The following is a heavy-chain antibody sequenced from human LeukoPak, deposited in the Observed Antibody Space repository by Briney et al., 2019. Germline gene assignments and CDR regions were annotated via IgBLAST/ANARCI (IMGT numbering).Heavy chain of an antibody. Sequence: QPGGSLRLSCAASGFTVSSNYMSCVRQAPGKGLEWVSVIYSGGSTYYSDSVKGRFTISRDNSKNTLYLQMNSLRAEDTAVYYCARDLGHYDSSGIRDYYFDYWGQGTLVTVSS. V-gene: IGHV3-53*01. CDR1: GFTVSSNY. CDR3: ARDLGHYDSSGIRDYYFDY. D-gene: IGHD3-22*01. J-gene: IGHJ4*02. CDR2: IYSGGST.